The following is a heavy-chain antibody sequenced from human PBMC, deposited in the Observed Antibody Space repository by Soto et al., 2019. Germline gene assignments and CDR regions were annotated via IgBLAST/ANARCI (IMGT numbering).Heavy chain of an antibody. CDR3: ARQGYRIAAGQH. Sequence: SETLSLTCTVSGGSISSYYWSWIRQPPGKGLEWIGYIYYSGSTNYNPSLKSRVTISVDTSKNQFSLKLSSVTAADTAVYYCARQGYRIAAGQHWGQGTLVTVSS. D-gene: IGHD6-13*01. J-gene: IGHJ1*01. CDR1: GGSISSYY. V-gene: IGHV4-59*08. CDR2: IYYSGST.